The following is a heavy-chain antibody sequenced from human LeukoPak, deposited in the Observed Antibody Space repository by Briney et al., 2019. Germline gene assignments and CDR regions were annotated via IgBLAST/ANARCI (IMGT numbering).Heavy chain of an antibody. CDR3: ARSASSSWYYGDY. V-gene: IGHV4-39*01. J-gene: IGHJ4*02. D-gene: IGHD6-13*01. Sequence: SETLSLTCTVSGGSISGYYWGWLHQPPGKGLEWIGSIYYSGSAYYNPSLKSRVTISVDTSKNEFSLQLNSVTAADTAVYYCARSASSSWYYGDYWGQGTLVTVSS. CDR1: GGSISGYY. CDR2: IYYSGSA.